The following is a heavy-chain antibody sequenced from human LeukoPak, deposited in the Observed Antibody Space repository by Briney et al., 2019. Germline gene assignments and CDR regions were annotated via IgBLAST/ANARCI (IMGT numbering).Heavy chain of an antibody. CDR1: GGSFSGYY. CDR3: ARSGRYDYVWGSYRYTGHFDY. Sequence: SETLPLTCAVYGGSFSGYYWSWIRQPPGKGLEWIGEINHSGSTNYNPSLKSRVTISVDTSKNQFSLKLSSVTAADTAVYYCARSGRYDYVWGSYRYTGHFDYWGQGTLVTVSS. CDR2: INHSGST. V-gene: IGHV4-34*01. J-gene: IGHJ4*02. D-gene: IGHD3-16*02.